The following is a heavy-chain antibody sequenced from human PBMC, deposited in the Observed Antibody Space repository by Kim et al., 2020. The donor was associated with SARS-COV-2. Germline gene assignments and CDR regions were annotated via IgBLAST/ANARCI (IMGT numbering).Heavy chain of an antibody. J-gene: IGHJ6*02. CDR1: GGTFSRYP. V-gene: IGHV1-69*06. CDR2: IIPISGTT. Sequence: SVKVSCKASGGTFSRYPISWVRQAPGQGLEWMGGIIPISGTTNYARKFQGSVTFTADKSTNIAYMELRSLRSEDTAVYFCARDLGYYDSSFPTGYYFYGMDVWGQGTTVSVSS. D-gene: IGHD3-22*01. CDR3: ARDLGYYDSSFPTGYYFYGMDV.